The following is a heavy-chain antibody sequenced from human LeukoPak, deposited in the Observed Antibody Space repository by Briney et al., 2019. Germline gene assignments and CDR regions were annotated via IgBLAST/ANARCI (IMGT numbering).Heavy chain of an antibody. Sequence: PGGSLRLSCAVSGFTFSSYSMNWVRQAPGKGLEWVSFMSTTSSYIYYADSVKGRFTISRDSAKNSLYLQMNSLRVEDTAVYYCASYSSGYFYYWGQGTLVTVSS. V-gene: IGHV3-21*01. J-gene: IGHJ4*02. CDR3: ASYSSGYFYY. CDR1: GFTFSSYS. D-gene: IGHD6-19*01. CDR2: MSTTSSYI.